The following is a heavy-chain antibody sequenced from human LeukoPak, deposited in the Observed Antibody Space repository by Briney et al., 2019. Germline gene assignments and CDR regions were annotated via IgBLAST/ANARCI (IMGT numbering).Heavy chain of an antibody. CDR3: AGGRYFDWLLSYYFDY. CDR2: INHSGST. J-gene: IGHJ4*02. D-gene: IGHD3-9*01. CDR1: GGSFSGYY. V-gene: IGHV4-34*01. Sequence: SETLSLTCAVSGGSFSGYYWSWIPQPPGKGLEWIGQINHSGSTNYNPSLKSRVTISVDTSKNQYSLKLSSVTAAETAVYYCAGGRYFDWLLSYYFDYWGQGTLVTVSS.